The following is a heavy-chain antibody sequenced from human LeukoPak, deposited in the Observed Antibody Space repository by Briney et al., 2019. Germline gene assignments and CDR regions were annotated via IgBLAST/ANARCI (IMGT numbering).Heavy chain of an antibody. D-gene: IGHD3-10*01. V-gene: IGHV3-30*04. CDR2: ISYDGSNK. CDR1: GFTFSSYA. CDR3: AKDWYYYGSGFDY. Sequence: GGSLRLSCAASGFTFSSYAMHWVRQAPGKGLEWVAVISYDGSNKYYADSVKGRFTISRDNSKSTLYLQMNSLRAEDTAVYYCAKDWYYYGSGFDYWGQGTLVTVSS. J-gene: IGHJ4*02.